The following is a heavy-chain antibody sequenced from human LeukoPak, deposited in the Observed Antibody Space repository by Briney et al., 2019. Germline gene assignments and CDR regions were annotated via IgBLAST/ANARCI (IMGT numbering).Heavy chain of an antibody. V-gene: IGHV4-38-2*02. J-gene: IGHJ5*02. D-gene: IGHD3-3*01. Sequence: PSETLSLTCTVSGYSISSGYYWGWIRQPPGKGLEWIGSIYHSGSTYCNPSLKSRVTISVDTSKNQFSLKLSSVTAADTAVYYCARDRGITIFGVARNWFDPWGQGTLVTVSS. CDR2: IYHSGST. CDR3: ARDRGITIFGVARNWFDP. CDR1: GYSISSGYY.